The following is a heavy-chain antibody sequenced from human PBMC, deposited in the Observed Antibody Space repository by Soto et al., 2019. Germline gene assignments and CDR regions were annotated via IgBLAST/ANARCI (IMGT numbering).Heavy chain of an antibody. D-gene: IGHD7-27*01. J-gene: IGHJ6*03. Sequence: SETLSLTCAVYGGASSGYYWSWIRQPPGKGLEWIGEINHSGSTNYNPSLKSRVTISVDTSKNQFSLKLSSVTAADTAVYYCARVRLGTPGGYYYMDVWGKGTTVTVSS. CDR3: ARVRLGTPGGYYYMDV. V-gene: IGHV4-34*01. CDR2: INHSGST. CDR1: GGASSGYY.